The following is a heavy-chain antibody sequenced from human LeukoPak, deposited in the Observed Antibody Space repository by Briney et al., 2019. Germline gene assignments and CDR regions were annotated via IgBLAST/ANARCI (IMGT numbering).Heavy chain of an antibody. CDR1: GYTFTSYD. CDR2: MNPNSGNT. V-gene: IGHV1-8*01. D-gene: IGHD3-16*02. J-gene: IGHJ5*02. CDR3: ARGPLVRLPSSFDP. Sequence: ASVKVSCKASGYTFTSYDINWERQATGQGLEWMGWMNPNSGNTGSAQRFQGRITMTRDTSISTAYMELSSLRFEDTAVYYCARGPLVRLPSSFDPWGQGTLVTVSS.